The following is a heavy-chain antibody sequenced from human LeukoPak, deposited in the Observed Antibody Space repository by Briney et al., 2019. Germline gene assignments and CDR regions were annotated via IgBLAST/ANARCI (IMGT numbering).Heavy chain of an antibody. D-gene: IGHD2-2*01. CDR2: IYYSGST. CDR1: GGTISSGGHY. CDR3: AKCPNDAFDI. V-gene: IGHV4-31*03. Sequence: SETLSLTCTVSGGTISSGGHYWSWIRQHPGKGLEWIGYIYYSGSTYYNPSLKSRVTISVDTSKNHFSLKLSSVTAADTAVYYCAKCPNDAFDIWGQGTMVTVSS. J-gene: IGHJ3*02.